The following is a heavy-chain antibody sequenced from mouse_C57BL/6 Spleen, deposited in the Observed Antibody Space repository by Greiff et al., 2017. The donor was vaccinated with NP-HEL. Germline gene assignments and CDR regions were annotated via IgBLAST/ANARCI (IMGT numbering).Heavy chain of an antibody. V-gene: IGHV5-17*01. Sequence: EVQVVESGGGLVKPGGSLKLSCAASGFTFSDYGMHWVRQAPEKGLEWVAYISSGSSTIYYADTVKGRFTISRDNAKNTLFLQMTSLRSEDTAMYYCANYYGSRGFAYWGQGTLVTVSA. CDR2: ISSGSSTI. CDR3: ANYYGSRGFAY. J-gene: IGHJ3*01. CDR1: GFTFSDYG. D-gene: IGHD1-1*01.